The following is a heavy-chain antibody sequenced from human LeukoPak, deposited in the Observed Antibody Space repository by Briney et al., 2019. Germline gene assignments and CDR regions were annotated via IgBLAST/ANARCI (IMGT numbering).Heavy chain of an antibody. D-gene: IGHD3-10*01. CDR2: IWYDGSNK. CDR3: ARGSFGIGGRYYYGMDV. CDR1: GFTFSSYG. V-gene: IGHV3-33*01. Sequence: GGSLRLSCAASGFTFSSYGMHWVRQAPGKGLEWVAVIWYDGSNKYYADSVKGRFTISRDNSKNTLYLQMNSLRAEDTAVYYCARGSFGIGGRYYYGMDVWGQGTTVTVSS. J-gene: IGHJ6*02.